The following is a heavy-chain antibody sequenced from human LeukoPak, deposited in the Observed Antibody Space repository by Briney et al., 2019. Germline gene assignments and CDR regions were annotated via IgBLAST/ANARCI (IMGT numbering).Heavy chain of an antibody. V-gene: IGHV1-69*04. CDR2: IIPILGIA. CDR1: GGTFSSYA. CDR3: AREYADWIYTRAEFDY. D-gene: IGHD3-9*01. J-gene: IGHJ4*02. Sequence: SVKVSCKASGGTFSSYAISWVRQAPGQGLEWMGRIIPILGIANYAQKFQGRVTITADKSTSTAYMELSSLRSEDTAVYYCAREYADWIYTRAEFDYWGQGTLVTVSS.